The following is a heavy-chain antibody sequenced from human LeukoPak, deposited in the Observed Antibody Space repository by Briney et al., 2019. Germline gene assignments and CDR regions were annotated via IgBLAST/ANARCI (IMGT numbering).Heavy chain of an antibody. CDR2: IRSDATNS. CDR1: GFIFSHYG. D-gene: IGHD4-11*01. J-gene: IGHJ4*01. V-gene: IGHV3-33*01. CDR3: ARDAQIGFDYSNSLQY. Sequence: GRSLRPSCAASGFIFSHYGMHWVSQAPGKWLEWEAVIRSDATNSFYAASVNGRFTVSRGNSPNPLCLQMDSLIAEHTSITDCARDAQIGFDYSNSLQYWGHGTLVTVSS.